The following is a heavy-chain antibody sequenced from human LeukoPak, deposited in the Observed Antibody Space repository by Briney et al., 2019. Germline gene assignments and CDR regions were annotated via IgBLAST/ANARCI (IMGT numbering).Heavy chain of an antibody. Sequence: SETLSLTCAVYGGSFSGYYWSWIRQPAGKGLEWIGRIYTSGSTNYNPSLKSRVTISVDTSKNQFSLKLSSVTAADTAVYYCARAVYYYGSGTYYYYMDVWGKGTTVTISS. J-gene: IGHJ6*03. V-gene: IGHV4-59*10. CDR3: ARAVYYYGSGTYYYYMDV. CDR2: IYTSGST. D-gene: IGHD3-10*01. CDR1: GGSFSGYY.